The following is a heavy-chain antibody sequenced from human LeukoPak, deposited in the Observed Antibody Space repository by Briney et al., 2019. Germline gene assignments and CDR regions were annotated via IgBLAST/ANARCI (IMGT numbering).Heavy chain of an antibody. CDR3: ERHTNDYGGYGDY. Sequence: GESLKISCKGSGYRFTSYWIGWVRQMPGKGLEWMGIIYPGDSDTRYSPSFQGQVTISADKSISAAYLQWSSLKASDTAMYYCERHTNDYGGYGDYWGQGTLVTVSS. D-gene: IGHD4-23*01. CDR2: IYPGDSDT. CDR1: GYRFTSYW. J-gene: IGHJ4*02. V-gene: IGHV5-51*01.